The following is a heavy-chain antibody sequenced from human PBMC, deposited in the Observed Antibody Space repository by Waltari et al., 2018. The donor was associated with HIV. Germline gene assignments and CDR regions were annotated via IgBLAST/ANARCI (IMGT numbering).Heavy chain of an antibody. CDR1: GYTFPVYY. Sequence: QVQLVQSGAEVKKPGASVKVSCKASGYTFPVYYMHWVRQAPGQGLEWMGWINPTRCGTNCSPKFQGRVTMARDTSISTAYLELRRLRSDDTAGDYCVRETHEATERGESITMICWGQGALVTVSS. D-gene: IGHD3-22*01. V-gene: IGHV1-2*02. J-gene: IGHJ4*02. CDR3: VRETHEATERGESITMIC. CDR2: INPTRCGT.